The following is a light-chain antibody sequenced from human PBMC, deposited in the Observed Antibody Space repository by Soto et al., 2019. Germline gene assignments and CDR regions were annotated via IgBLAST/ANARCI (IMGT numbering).Light chain of an antibody. V-gene: IGKV1-9*01. CDR2: AAS. CDR1: QGISSY. Sequence: DIQLTQSPSFLSASVGARVTITCRASQGISSYLAWYQQKPGKAPKVLIYAASTLQSGVPSRFSGSGSGTEFTLTISSLQPDDFATYYCQQYVTAFRSFGQGTKVDIK. CDR3: QQYVTAFRS. J-gene: IGKJ1*01.